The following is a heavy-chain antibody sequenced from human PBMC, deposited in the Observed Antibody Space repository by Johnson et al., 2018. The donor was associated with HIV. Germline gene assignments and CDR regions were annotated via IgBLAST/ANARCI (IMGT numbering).Heavy chain of an antibody. CDR1: GFTFSSYW. J-gene: IGHJ3*02. D-gene: IGHD3-10*01. CDR3: TIDLPGSDDAFDI. Sequence: VQLVESGGGLVQPGGSLRLSCITSGFTFSSYWMSWVRQAPGEGLEWVANIKQDGSEKYYADYVKGRFTISRDNSKNSLYLQMNSLRTEDTALYYCTIDLPGSDDAFDIWGQGTMVTVSS. CDR2: IKQDGSEK. V-gene: IGHV3-7*03.